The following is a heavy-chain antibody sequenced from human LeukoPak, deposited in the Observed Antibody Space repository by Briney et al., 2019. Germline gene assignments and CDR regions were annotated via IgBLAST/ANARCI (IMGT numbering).Heavy chain of an antibody. Sequence: SVKVSCKASGGTFSSYAISWVRQAPGQGLEWMGGIIPIFGTANYAQKFQGRVTITADESTSTAYMELSSLRSEDTAVYYCARDPDNYDFWSGYSLDPWGQGTLVTVSS. J-gene: IGHJ5*02. CDR1: GGTFSSYA. V-gene: IGHV1-69*01. CDR2: IIPIFGTA. D-gene: IGHD3-3*01. CDR3: ARDPDNYDFWSGYSLDP.